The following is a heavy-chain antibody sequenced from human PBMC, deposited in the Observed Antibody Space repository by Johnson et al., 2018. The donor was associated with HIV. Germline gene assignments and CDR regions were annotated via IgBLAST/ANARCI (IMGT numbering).Heavy chain of an antibody. CDR2: IYSGGST. V-gene: IGHV3-66*01. D-gene: IGHD6-19*01. J-gene: IGHJ3*02. CDR1: GFTFSNAW. Sequence: VQLVESGGGLVKPGGSLRLSCAASGFTFSNAWMSWVRQAPGKGLEWVSVIYSGGSTYYADPVKGRFTISRDNSKNTLYLQMNSLRAEDTAVYYCAKVARYGGSGWVDAFDIWGKGTMVTVS. CDR3: AKVARYGGSGWVDAFDI.